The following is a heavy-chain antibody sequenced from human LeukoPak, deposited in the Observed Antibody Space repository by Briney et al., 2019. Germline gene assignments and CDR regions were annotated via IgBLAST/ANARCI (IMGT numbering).Heavy chain of an antibody. J-gene: IGHJ6*02. D-gene: IGHD2-15*01. CDR3: APYCSGGSCYAYYYYGMDV. Sequence: PGGSLRLSCAASGFTFSSYAMSWVRQAPGKGLEWVSAISGSGGSTYYADSVKGRFTISRDNSKNTLYLQMNSLRAEDTAVYYCAPYCSGGSCYAYYYYGMDVWGQGTTVTVSS. V-gene: IGHV3-23*01. CDR2: ISGSGGST. CDR1: GFTFSSYA.